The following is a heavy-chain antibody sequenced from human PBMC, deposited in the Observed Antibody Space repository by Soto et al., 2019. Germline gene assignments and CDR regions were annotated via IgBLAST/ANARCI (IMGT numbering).Heavy chain of an antibody. D-gene: IGHD6-13*01. CDR2: IIPIFGTA. V-gene: IGHV1-69*13. Sequence: GASVKVSCKASGGTFSSYAINWVRQAPGQGLEWMGGIIPIFGTANYAQKFQGRVTITADESTGTAYMELSSLRSEDTAVYYCATHVGYSSPGGAFDIWGQGTMVTVSS. CDR3: ATHVGYSSPGGAFDI. CDR1: GGTFSSYA. J-gene: IGHJ3*02.